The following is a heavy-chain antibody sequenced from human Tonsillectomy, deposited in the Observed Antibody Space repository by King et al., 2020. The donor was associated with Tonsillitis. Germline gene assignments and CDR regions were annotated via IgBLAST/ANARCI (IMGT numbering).Heavy chain of an antibody. CDR2: ITSSGGRT. Sequence: VQLVESGGGLVQRGGSLRLSCAVSGFIFSSYAMSWVRQAPGKGLEWGSAITSSGGRTYHADSVKGRFTISRDNYKNTLYLQMNRLKAEDTALCYCEKEGGQQWLGRLRYFDYWGQGALVTVSS. CDR3: EKEGGQQWLGRLRYFDY. CDR1: GFIFSSYA. D-gene: IGHD6-19*01. V-gene: IGHV3-23*04. J-gene: IGHJ4*02.